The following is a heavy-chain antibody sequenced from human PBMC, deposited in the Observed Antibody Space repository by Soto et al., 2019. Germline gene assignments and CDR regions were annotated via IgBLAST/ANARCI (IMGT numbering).Heavy chain of an antibody. J-gene: IGHJ4*02. Sequence: PGGSLRLSCAASGLTFSTHGFHWVRQAPGKGLEWVAVISNDVRNIHYAESVKGRFTISRDNSKNTLYLQMNSLRPNDTAVYYCVKDSLGGMTPVFMPGPDWGQGTLVTVSS. CDR2: ISNDVRNI. CDR3: VKDSLGGMTPVFMPGPD. CDR1: GLTFSTHG. D-gene: IGHD2-2*01. V-gene: IGHV3-30*18.